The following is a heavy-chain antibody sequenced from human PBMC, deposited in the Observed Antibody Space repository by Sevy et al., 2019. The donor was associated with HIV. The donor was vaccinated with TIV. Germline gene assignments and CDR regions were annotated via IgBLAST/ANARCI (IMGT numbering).Heavy chain of an antibody. V-gene: IGHV1-24*01. CDR2: FDPEDGET. CDR3: ATDTDYGGNSGDF. CDR1: GYTLTELS. J-gene: IGHJ4*02. D-gene: IGHD4-17*01. Sequence: ASVKDSCKVSGYTLTELSMHWVRQAPGKGLEWMGGFDPEDGETVYAQKFQGRVTMTEDTSTDTAYMELSSLRSEDTAVYYCATDTDYGGNSGDFWGQGTLVTVSS.